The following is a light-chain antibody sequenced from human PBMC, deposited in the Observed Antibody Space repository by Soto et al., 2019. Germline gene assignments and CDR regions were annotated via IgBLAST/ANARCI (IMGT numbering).Light chain of an antibody. V-gene: IGLV1-51*01. CDR2: DDN. CDR3: GTWDSSLSAGM. Sequence: QSVLTQPPSVSAAPGQKVTISCSGSSSNIGNNYVSWYQQFPGTAPKLLIYDDNKRPSEIPDRFSGSKSGTSATLGITGLQTGDEADYYCGTWDSSLSAGMFGGGTKVTVL. J-gene: IGLJ3*02. CDR1: SSNIGNNY.